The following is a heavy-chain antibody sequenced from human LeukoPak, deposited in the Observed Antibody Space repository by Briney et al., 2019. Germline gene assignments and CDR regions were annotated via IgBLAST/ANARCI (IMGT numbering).Heavy chain of an antibody. Sequence: ASVKVSCKASGYTFTGYYMHWVRQAPGQGLEWMGWINPNSGGTNYAQKFQGRVTMTRDTSISTAYMELNRLRSDDTAVYYCARDRRCSGGSCYSAPVAWYFDLWGRGTLVSVSS. D-gene: IGHD2-15*01. V-gene: IGHV1-2*02. CDR3: ARDRRCSGGSCYSAPVAWYFDL. CDR1: GYTFTGYY. J-gene: IGHJ2*01. CDR2: INPNSGGT.